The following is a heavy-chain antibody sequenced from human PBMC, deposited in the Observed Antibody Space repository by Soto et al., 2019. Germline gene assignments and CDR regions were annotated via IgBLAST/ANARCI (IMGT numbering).Heavy chain of an antibody. Sequence: PSETLPLTCTVSGGSISSGNYYWSWIRQPPGKGLEWIGFISYSGTTHCSASLRSRVSISVDTSKNQFSLDLSSVTAADTAVYYCATMGTPVTGLYYFDYWGQGTLVTVSS. D-gene: IGHD4-17*01. J-gene: IGHJ4*02. V-gene: IGHV4-30-4*01. CDR2: ISYSGTT. CDR1: GGSISSGNYY. CDR3: ATMGTPVTGLYYFDY.